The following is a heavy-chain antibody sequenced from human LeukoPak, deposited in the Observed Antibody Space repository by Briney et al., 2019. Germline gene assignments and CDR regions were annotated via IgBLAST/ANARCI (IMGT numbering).Heavy chain of an antibody. V-gene: IGHV1-46*01. J-gene: IGHJ4*02. CDR3: ARDWLGAYDY. D-gene: IGHD1-26*01. CDR2: INPSGGST. Sequence: ASVTVSCTASGYTFTSYYMHWVRQAPGQGLEWMGIINPSGGSTSYAQKFQGRVTMTRDTSTSTVYMELSSLRSEDTAVYYCARDWLGAYDYWGQGTLVTVSS. CDR1: GYTFTSYY.